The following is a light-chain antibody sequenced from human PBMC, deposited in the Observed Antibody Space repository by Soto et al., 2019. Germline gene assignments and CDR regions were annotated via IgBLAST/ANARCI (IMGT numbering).Light chain of an antibody. V-gene: IGKV3-20*01. CDR1: QSVSSSY. J-gene: IGKJ4*01. CDR3: QQYGSSPRLT. Sequence: EIVLTQSPGTLSLSPGERATLSCSASQSVSSSYLAWYQQKPGQAPRLLIYGASSRATGIPDRFSGSGSGTDFTLTISRLEPEEFAVYYCQQYGSSPRLTFGGGTKVELK. CDR2: GAS.